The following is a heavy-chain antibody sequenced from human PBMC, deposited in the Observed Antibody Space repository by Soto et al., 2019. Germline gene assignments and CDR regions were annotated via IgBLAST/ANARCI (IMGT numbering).Heavy chain of an antibody. D-gene: IGHD1-1*01. CDR3: AREGGGATPTGLDP. CDR2: MNPNTGNT. CDR1: GYSFSKYD. Sequence: ASVKVSCKASGYSFSKYDINWVRQVAGQGLEWLGRMNPNTGNTRYAQKIQGRLTMTRNTSISIAYMELSSPISDDTAVYYCAREGGGATPTGLDPWGQGTLVTVSS. V-gene: IGHV1-8*01. J-gene: IGHJ5*02.